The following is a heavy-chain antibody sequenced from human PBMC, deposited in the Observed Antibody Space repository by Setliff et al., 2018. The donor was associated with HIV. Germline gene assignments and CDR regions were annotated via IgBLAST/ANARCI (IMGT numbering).Heavy chain of an antibody. CDR3: ARDRGSSSDYYYYGMDV. D-gene: IGHD6-6*01. CDR2: ISSSGRT. CDR1: RDSMNRHY. Sequence: SETLSLTCTVSRDSMNRHYWTWIRQPPGKGLEWIGYISSSGRTDYNSSLKNRVTMSVDTSNNLFSLKLNSVTAADTAVYYCARDRGSSSDYYYYGMDVWGQGTTVTVSS. J-gene: IGHJ6*02. V-gene: IGHV4-59*11.